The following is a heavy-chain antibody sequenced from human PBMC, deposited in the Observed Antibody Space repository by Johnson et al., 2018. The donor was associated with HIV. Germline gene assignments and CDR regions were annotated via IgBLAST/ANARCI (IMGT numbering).Heavy chain of an antibody. J-gene: IGHJ3*02. V-gene: IGHV3-11*01. CDR2: ISGSRGTI. CDR3: ASDPNWNYVGYAFDI. Sequence: QVQLVESGGGLVKPGGSLRLSCAASGFTFSDYYMTWIRQAPGKGLEWGSGISGSRGTIGYADSVKGRFTISRDNAKNSLYLQMNSLRAEDSAVYYCASDPNWNYVGYAFDIWGQGTMVTVSS. D-gene: IGHD1-7*01. CDR1: GFTFSDYY.